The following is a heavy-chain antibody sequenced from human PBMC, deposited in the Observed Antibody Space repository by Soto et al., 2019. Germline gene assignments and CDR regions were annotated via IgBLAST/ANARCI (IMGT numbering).Heavy chain of an antibody. J-gene: IGHJ6*03. V-gene: IGHV4-34*01. CDR2: INHSGST. CDR3: ARGSGVDTAYYYYYMDV. Sequence: SETLSLTCAVYGGSFSGYYWSWILQPPWKGLEWIGEINHSGSTNYNPSLKSRVTISVDTSKNQFSLKLSSVTAADTAVYYCARGSGVDTAYYYYYMDVWGKGTTVTVSS. D-gene: IGHD5-18*01. CDR1: GGSFSGYY.